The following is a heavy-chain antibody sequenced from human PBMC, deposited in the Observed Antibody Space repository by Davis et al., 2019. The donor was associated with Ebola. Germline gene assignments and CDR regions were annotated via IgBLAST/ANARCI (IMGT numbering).Heavy chain of an antibody. J-gene: IGHJ1*01. CDR3: ARDGDDYIWGSYRSDTEYFQH. V-gene: IGHV1-2*02. CDR2: INPNSGGT. CDR1: GYTFTSYG. Sequence: ASVKVSCKASGYTFTSYGISWVRQAPGQGLEWMGWINPNSGGTNYAQKFQGRVTMTRDTSISTAYMELSRLRSDDTAVYYCARDGDDYIWGSYRSDTEYFQHWGQGTLVTVSS. D-gene: IGHD3-16*02.